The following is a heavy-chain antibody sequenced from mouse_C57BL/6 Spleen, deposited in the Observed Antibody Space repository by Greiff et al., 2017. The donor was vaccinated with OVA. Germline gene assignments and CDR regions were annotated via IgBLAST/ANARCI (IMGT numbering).Heavy chain of an antibody. V-gene: IGHV3-6*01. Sequence: ESGPGLVKPSQSLSLTCSVTGYSITSGYYWNWIRQFPGNKLEWMGYISYDGSNNYNPSLKNRISITRDTSKNQFFLKLNSVTTEDTATYYCARVSGDYDFRDYWGQGTSVTVSS. J-gene: IGHJ4*01. CDR1: GYSITSGYY. CDR2: ISYDGSN. D-gene: IGHD2-4*01. CDR3: ARVSGDYDFRDY.